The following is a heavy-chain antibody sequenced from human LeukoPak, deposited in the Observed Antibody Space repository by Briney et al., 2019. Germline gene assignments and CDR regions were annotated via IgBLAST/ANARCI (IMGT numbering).Heavy chain of an antibody. Sequence: SETLSLTCAVSGASISTINWWTWVRQPPGKGLEWVGDIHHSGTANYNPSLKSRVTISLDKSTNQFSLKLSSMTAADTALYFCARVSNSWYSLDHWSQGAPVTVTS. J-gene: IGHJ4*02. CDR3: ARVSNSWYSLDH. V-gene: IGHV4-4*02. D-gene: IGHD6-13*01. CDR2: IHHSGTA. CDR1: GASISTINW.